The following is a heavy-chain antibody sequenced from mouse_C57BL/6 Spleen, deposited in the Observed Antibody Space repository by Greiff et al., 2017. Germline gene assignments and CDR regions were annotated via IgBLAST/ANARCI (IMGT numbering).Heavy chain of an antibody. Sequence: VQLKQSGPELVKPGASVKIPCKASGYTFTDYNMDWVKQSHGKSLEWIGDINPNNGGTIYNQTFKGKATLTVDKSSSPAYMELSSLTSEDTAVYYCARMGYINYGAMDYWGQGTSVTVSS. CDR2: INPNNGGT. V-gene: IGHV1-18*01. D-gene: IGHD2-5*01. CDR3: ARMGYINYGAMDY. J-gene: IGHJ4*01. CDR1: GYTFTDYN.